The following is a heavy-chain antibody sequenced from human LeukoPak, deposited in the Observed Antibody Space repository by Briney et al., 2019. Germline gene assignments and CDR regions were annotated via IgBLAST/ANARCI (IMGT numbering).Heavy chain of an antibody. J-gene: IGHJ6*03. D-gene: IGHD1-26*01. CDR3: ARGTISGFILRYYYMDV. Sequence: SETLSLTCTVSGYSISSGYYWGWIRQPPGKGLEWIGSIYHSGSTYYNPSLKSRVTISVDTSKNQFSLKLSPVTAADTAVYYCARGTISGFILRYYYMDVWGKGTTVTISS. CDR2: IYHSGST. V-gene: IGHV4-38-2*02. CDR1: GYSISSGYY.